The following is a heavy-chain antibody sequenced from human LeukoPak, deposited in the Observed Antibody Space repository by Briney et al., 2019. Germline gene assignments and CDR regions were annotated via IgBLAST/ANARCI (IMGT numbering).Heavy chain of an antibody. V-gene: IGHV4-4*02. D-gene: IGHD3-10*01. CDR2: IYHSGST. CDR3: ARDRGYGSGRYDP. CDR1: GGSISSSNW. Sequence: SETLSLTCAVSGGSISSSNWWSWVRQPPGKGLEWIGEIYHSGSTNYNPSLKSRVTISVDKSKNQFSLKLSSMTAADTAVYYCARDRGYGSGRYDPCGQGTLVIVSS. J-gene: IGHJ5*02.